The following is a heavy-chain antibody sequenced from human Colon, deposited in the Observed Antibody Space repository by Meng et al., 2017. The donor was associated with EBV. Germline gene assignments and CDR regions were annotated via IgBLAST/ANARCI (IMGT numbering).Heavy chain of an antibody. CDR1: GGAVSCFY. D-gene: IGHD3-22*01. Sequence: QAQLLQRAAALSQPSATLSLTCTVYGGAVSCFYRTRVSQFPGKGLEWIGEIDDSGNIIYNPSLKSRVTISGDTSKNQFSLNVSSVTAADTAVYYCARSRWLLLQLWGQGTLVTVSS. J-gene: IGHJ4*02. CDR3: ARSRWLLLQL. V-gene: IGHV4-34*01. CDR2: IDDSGNI.